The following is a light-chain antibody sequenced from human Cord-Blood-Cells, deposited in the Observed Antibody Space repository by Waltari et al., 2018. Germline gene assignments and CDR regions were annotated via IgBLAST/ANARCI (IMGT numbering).Light chain of an antibody. CDR3: QKYNSAPPT. J-gene: IGKJ4*01. V-gene: IGKV1-27*01. Sequence: DIQMTQSPSSLSASVGDRVTITGRASQGIRNYFAWYQQKPGKVPKLLIYAASTWQSGVPSRFSGSGSGTDFTLTLSSLRPEDVATYYCQKYNSAPPTFGGGTKVEIK. CDR2: AAS. CDR1: QGIRNY.